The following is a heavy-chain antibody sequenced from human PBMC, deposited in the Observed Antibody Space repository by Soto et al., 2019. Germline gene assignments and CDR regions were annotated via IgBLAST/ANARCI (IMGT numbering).Heavy chain of an antibody. J-gene: IGHJ4*02. CDR1: GFTFSSYG. D-gene: IGHD3-22*01. Sequence: GGSLRLSCAASGFTFSSYGMHWVRQAPGKGLEWVAVIWYDGSTKYYADSVKGRFTVSRDNSKHTLYLQMNSLRAEDTAVYYCARGSGYYGYFDYWGQGTLVTVSS. CDR3: ARGSGYYGYFDY. V-gene: IGHV3-33*01. CDR2: IWYDGSTK.